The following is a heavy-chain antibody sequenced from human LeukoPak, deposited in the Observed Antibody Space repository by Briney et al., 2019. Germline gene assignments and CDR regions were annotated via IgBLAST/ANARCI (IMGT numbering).Heavy chain of an antibody. D-gene: IGHD1/OR15-1a*01. V-gene: IGHV4-59*11. J-gene: IGHJ6*03. Sequence: PSGTLSLTCTVSGGSISSHYWSWIRQPPGKGLEWVGYIYFSGRTTYNTSLKTRITISVDTSKNQFSLKLSSVTAADTDVYYCARDRTGEGYYYYYYMDAWGKGTTVTVSS. CDR3: ARDRTGEGYYYYYYMDA. CDR1: GGSISSHY. CDR2: IYFSGRT.